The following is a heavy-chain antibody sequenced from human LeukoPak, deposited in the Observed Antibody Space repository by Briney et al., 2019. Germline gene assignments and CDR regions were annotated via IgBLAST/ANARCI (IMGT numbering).Heavy chain of an antibody. D-gene: IGHD6-19*01. Sequence: GASVKVSCKASGYTFTSYGISWVRQAPGQGLEWMGWISAYNGNTNYAQKLQGRVTMTTDTSTSTAYMKLSSLKSDDTAVYYCARSNSSGWQYYFDYWGQGTLVTVSS. CDR2: ISAYNGNT. V-gene: IGHV1-18*01. CDR3: ARSNSSGWQYYFDY. J-gene: IGHJ4*02. CDR1: GYTFTSYG.